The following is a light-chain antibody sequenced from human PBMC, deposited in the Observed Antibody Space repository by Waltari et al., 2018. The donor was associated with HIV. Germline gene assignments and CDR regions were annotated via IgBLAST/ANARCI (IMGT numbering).Light chain of an antibody. CDR1: TGAVTSGHY. J-gene: IGLJ1*01. Sequence: AAVTQEPSLTVSPGGTVTLTCGSSTGAVTSGHYPSWFQQKPGQAPRTLIYDTSNKPSWTPSRFSCSLLGGKAALTLSGAQPEDEAEYYCFLSYSCARNYVFGTGTKVTVL. V-gene: IGLV7-46*01. CDR2: DTS. CDR3: FLSYSCARNYV.